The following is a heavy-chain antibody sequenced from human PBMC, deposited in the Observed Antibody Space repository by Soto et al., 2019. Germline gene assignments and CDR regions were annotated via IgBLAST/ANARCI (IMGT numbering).Heavy chain of an antibody. V-gene: IGHV4-31*03. CDR1: DGSIDSGSYY. CDR2: IHYSGSI. CDR3: TRGLDRAKLGY. D-gene: IGHD1-26*01. J-gene: IGHJ4*02. Sequence: SETLSLTCTVSDGSIDSGSYYRSWVRQYPGKGLEWIGSIHYSGSIYYSPSLRSRLTMSADTSKNQFSLKLSSVTVADTAVYYCTRGLDRAKLGYWGQG.